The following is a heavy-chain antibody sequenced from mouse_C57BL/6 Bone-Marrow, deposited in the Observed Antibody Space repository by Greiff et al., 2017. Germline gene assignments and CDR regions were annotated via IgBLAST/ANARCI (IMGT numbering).Heavy chain of an antibody. CDR3: ARSYWYFDG. CDR2: IYPRSGNT. V-gene: IGHV1-81*01. Sequence: VMLVESGAELARPGASVTLSCKASGYTFTSYGISWVKQRTGQGLEWIGAIYPRSGNTYYNEKLKGKATLTADKSSSTAYMELRSLTSEDSAVYFCARSYWYFDGWGTGTTVTVSS. J-gene: IGHJ1*03. CDR1: GYTFTSYG.